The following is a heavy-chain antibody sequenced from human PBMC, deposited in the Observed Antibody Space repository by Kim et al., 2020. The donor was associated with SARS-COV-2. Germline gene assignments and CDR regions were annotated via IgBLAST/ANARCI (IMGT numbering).Heavy chain of an antibody. V-gene: IGHV3-21*01. CDR3: ARDGGGSSWDGGWFDP. CDR1: GFTFSSYS. D-gene: IGHD6-13*01. Sequence: GGSLRLSCAASGFTFSSYSMNWVRQAPGKGLEWVSSISSSSSYIYYADSVKGRFTISRDNAKNSLYLQMNSLRAEDTAVYYCARDGGGSSWDGGWFDPWGQGTLVTVSS. J-gene: IGHJ5*02. CDR2: ISSSSSYI.